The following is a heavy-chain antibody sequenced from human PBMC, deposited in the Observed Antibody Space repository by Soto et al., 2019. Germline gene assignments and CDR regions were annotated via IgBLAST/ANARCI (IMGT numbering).Heavy chain of an antibody. V-gene: IGHV3-72*01. Sequence: PGGSLRLSCEASGFSFSDHWMEWDRQAPGKGLKWVGRIKRKTESYITEYAASVEGRFTISRDDSKTSLHLQVNSLKSDDTAVYYCATFPLVYTTSSYRGKFDYWGQGTLVTVSS. CDR1: GFSFSDHW. CDR3: ATFPLVYTTSSYRGKFDY. J-gene: IGHJ4*02. D-gene: IGHD6-6*01. CDR2: IKRKTESYIT.